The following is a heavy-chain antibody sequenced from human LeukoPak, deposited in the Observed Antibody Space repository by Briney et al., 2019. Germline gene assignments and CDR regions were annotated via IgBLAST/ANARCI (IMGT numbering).Heavy chain of an antibody. Sequence: GGSLRLSCAASGFTFSSYSMNWVRQAPGKGLEWVSSISSSSSYIYYADSVKGRFTISRDNAKSSLYLQLNRLTSEDTAVYYCARSIPKEPSDYWGQGTLVTVSS. J-gene: IGHJ4*02. CDR1: GFTFSSYS. CDR3: ARSIPKEPSDY. CDR2: ISSSSSYI. V-gene: IGHV3-21*01.